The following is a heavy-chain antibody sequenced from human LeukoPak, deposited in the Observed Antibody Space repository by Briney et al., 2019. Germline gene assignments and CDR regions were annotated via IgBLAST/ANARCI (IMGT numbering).Heavy chain of an antibody. CDR1: GGTFSSYA. CDR3: ARGLSIAARHFDY. CDR2: IIPILGIA. V-gene: IGHV1-69*04. Sequence: SVKVSCKASGGTFSSYAISWVRQAPGQGLEWMGRIIPILGIANYAQKFQGRVTVTADKSTSTAYMELSSLRSEDTAVYYCARGLSIAARHFDYWGQGTLVTVSS. D-gene: IGHD6-6*01. J-gene: IGHJ4*02.